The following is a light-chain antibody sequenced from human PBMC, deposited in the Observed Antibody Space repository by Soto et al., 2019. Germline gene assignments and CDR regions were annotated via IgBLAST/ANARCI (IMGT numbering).Light chain of an antibody. CDR3: CSYAGSSTPVI. CDR2: GVS. J-gene: IGLJ1*01. Sequence: QSVLTQPASVSGSPGQSITISCTGTSSDVGSYNLVSWYQQHPGKAPKLMIYGVSKRPSGVSNRFSGSKSGNTASLTISGLQAEDEADYYCCSYAGSSTPVIFGTGTKVTVL. CDR1: SSDVGSYNL. V-gene: IGLV2-23*02.